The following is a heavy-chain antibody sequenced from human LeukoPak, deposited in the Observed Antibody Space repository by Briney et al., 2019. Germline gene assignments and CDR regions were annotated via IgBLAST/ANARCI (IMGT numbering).Heavy chain of an antibody. D-gene: IGHD2-2*01. CDR2: INPNSGGT. CDR1: GYTFTGYY. Sequence: ASVKVSCKASGYTFTGYYMHWVRQAPGQGLEWMGWINPNSGGTNYAQKFQGRVTMTRDTSISTAYMELSRLRSDDTAVYYCARVGGYCSSTSCFNWGQGTLATVSS. CDR3: ARVGGYCSSTSCFN. J-gene: IGHJ4*02. V-gene: IGHV1-2*02.